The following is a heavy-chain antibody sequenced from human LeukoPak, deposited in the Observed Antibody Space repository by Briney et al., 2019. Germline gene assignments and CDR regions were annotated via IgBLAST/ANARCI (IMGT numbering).Heavy chain of an antibody. CDR1: VFTLCIYW. Sequence: GGSLRLSCALSVFTLCIYWMHWVRQAPGKGLVCVSRIKSDGVSTNYADSVKGRFTISRDNAKNTFYLQMNRLRAEDTALYYCAKGIVGRFDYWGQGTLVTVSS. D-gene: IGHD3-10*01. CDR3: AKGIVGRFDY. CDR2: IKSDGVST. V-gene: IGHV3-74*01. J-gene: IGHJ4*02.